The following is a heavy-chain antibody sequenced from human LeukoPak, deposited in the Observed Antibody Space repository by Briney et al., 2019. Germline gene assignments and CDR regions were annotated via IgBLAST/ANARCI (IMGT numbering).Heavy chain of an antibody. CDR1: GFTFICYS. J-gene: IGHJ4*02. D-gene: IGHD6-19*01. CDR3: ASLAYSSGWYGSNY. Sequence: AGGSLRLSCAASGFTFICYSMNWVRQAPGKGLEWVSSISSSSSYIYYADSVKGRFTISRDNAKNSLYLQMNSLRAEDTAVYYCASLAYSSGWYGSNYWGQGTLVTVSS. V-gene: IGHV3-21*01. CDR2: ISSSSSYI.